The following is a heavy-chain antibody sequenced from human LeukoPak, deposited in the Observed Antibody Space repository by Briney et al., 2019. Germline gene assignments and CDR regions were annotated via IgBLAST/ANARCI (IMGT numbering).Heavy chain of an antibody. CDR1: GFMFSSYS. D-gene: IGHD2-2*02. CDR3: AREPPYCSSTSCYIWFDP. Sequence: PGGSLRLSCAASGFMFSSYSWNWVRRAPGKGLEWISYISTSASTKYYADSVKGRFTISRDNAKHSLYLQMNSLRVEDTAVYYCAREPPYCSSTSCYIWFDPWGQGTLVTVSS. V-gene: IGHV3-48*04. J-gene: IGHJ5*02. CDR2: ISTSASTK.